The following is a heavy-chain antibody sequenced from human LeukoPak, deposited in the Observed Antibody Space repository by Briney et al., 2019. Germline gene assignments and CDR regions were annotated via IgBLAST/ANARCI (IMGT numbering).Heavy chain of an antibody. Sequence: SETLSLTCDVYGGSFSGYYWSWIRQPPGKGLEWIGEINHSGSTNYRPSLKSRVTISVDTSKKQLSLKLTSVTAADTAVYYCARDLWGYFDYWGQGTLVTVSS. V-gene: IGHV4-34*01. CDR1: GGSFSGYY. J-gene: IGHJ4*02. CDR3: ARDLWGYFDY. D-gene: IGHD2/OR15-2a*01. CDR2: INHSGST.